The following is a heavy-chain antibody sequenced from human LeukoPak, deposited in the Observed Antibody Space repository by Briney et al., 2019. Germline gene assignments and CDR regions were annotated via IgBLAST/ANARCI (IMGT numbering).Heavy chain of an antibody. J-gene: IGHJ4*02. D-gene: IGHD6-13*01. CDR2: IYPGDSDT. Sequence: GESLKISCKGSGYSFTIYWIGWVRQMPGKGLELMWIIYPGDSDTRYSPSFQGQVTISADKSISTAYLQWSSLKASDTAMYYCARKYSSSWIFDYWGQGTLVTVSP. CDR3: ARKYSSSWIFDY. V-gene: IGHV5-51*01. CDR1: GYSFTIYW.